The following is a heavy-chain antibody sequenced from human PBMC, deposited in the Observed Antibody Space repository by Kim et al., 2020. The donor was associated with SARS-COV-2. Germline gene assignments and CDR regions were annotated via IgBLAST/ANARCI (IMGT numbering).Heavy chain of an antibody. CDR3: ARETVY. D-gene: IGHD4-4*01. V-gene: IGHV3-53*01. Sequence: GGSLRLSCAASGFTVSSNYMSWVRQAPGQGLEWVSVIYSGGSTYYADSVKGRCTISRYNSKNTLYLPMNSLRAEDTAVYYCARETVYWGQGTLVTVSS. CDR2: IYSGGST. J-gene: IGHJ4*02. CDR1: GFTVSSNY.